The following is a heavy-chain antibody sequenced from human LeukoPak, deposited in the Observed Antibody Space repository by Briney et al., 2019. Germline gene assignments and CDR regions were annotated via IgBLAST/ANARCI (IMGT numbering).Heavy chain of an antibody. CDR1: GGSISNYY. J-gene: IGHJ4*02. CDR3: ATGDGYNSFDY. D-gene: IGHD5-24*01. CDR2: IYTSGST. Sequence: SETLSLTCTVSGGSISNYYWSWIRQPPGKGLEWIGYIYTSGSTNYNSSLKSRVTMSVDTSKNQVSLKLSSVTAADTAVYYCATGDGYNSFDYWGQGTLVTVSS. V-gene: IGHV4-4*08.